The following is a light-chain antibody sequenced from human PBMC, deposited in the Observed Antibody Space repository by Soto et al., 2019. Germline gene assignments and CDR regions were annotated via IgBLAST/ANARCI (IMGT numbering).Light chain of an antibody. CDR3: CSYAAGSTFV. V-gene: IGLV2-23*01. CDR2: ENS. CDR1: SNDVGNYNL. J-gene: IGLJ1*01. Sequence: QSALTQPASVSGSPGQSITISCTGTSNDVGNYNLVSWYQQHPGKAPKLMIFENSKWPSGVSNRFSGSRSGNTASLTISGLQAEDEADYYCCSYAAGSTFVFGTGTKLTVL.